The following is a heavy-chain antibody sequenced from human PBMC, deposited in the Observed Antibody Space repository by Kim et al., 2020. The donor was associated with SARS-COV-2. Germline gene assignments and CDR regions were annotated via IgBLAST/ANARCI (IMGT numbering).Heavy chain of an antibody. CDR1: GFTFNDFG. CDR2: IKRNGDST. D-gene: IGHD2-8*01. CDR3: TRGLMGGPLDF. V-gene: IGHV3-20*01. Sequence: GGSLRLSCVVSGFTFNDFGMSWVRQVPGKGLEWVSGIKRNGDSTGYADSVKGRFTISRDNAMNSLYLQMNSLGAEDTALYHGTRGLMGGPLDFWGQGILVTVSS. J-gene: IGHJ4*02.